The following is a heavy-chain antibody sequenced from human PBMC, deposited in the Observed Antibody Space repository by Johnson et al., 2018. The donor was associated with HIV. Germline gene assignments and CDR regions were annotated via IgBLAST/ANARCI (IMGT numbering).Heavy chain of an antibody. CDR3: ARDMASGAFDI. CDR1: GFTVSNYG. V-gene: IGHV3-33*01. J-gene: IGHJ3*02. D-gene: IGHD1-1*01. Sequence: QVQLVESGGGVVQPGRSLRLSCAVSGFTVSNYGMHWVRQAPGKGLEWVAVLWKDGSHKYYTDSVKGRFTISRDNSKNTVYLQMNSLRAEDTALYYCARDMASGAFDIWGQGTMVTVSS. CDR2: LWKDGSHK.